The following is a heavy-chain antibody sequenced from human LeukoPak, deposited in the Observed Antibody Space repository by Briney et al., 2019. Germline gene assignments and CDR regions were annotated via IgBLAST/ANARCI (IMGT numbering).Heavy chain of an antibody. CDR2: IHYSGST. Sequence: SETLSLTCTVSGGSISSDYWSWVRQPPGKGLEWIGYIHYSGSTNYNASLKGRLTMSVDMSKNQFSLKLTSVTAADTAVYYCARLGRKTTVVPPDFDCWGQGTLVTASS. D-gene: IGHD4-23*01. J-gene: IGHJ4*02. CDR1: GGSISSDY. CDR3: ARLGRKTTVVPPDFDC. V-gene: IGHV4-59*01.